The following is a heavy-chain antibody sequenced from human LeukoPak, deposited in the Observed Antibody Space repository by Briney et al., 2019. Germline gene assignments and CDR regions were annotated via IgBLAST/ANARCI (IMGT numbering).Heavy chain of an antibody. Sequence: ASVKVSCKASGFTFTGYYMHWVRQAPGQGLEWMGWINPNSGGTNYAQKFQGRVTITADKSTSTAYMELSSLRSEDTAVYYCAARGTSRQYYFDYWGQGTLVTVSS. V-gene: IGHV1-2*02. CDR3: AARGTSRQYYFDY. D-gene: IGHD2-2*01. CDR1: GFTFTGYY. J-gene: IGHJ4*02. CDR2: INPNSGGT.